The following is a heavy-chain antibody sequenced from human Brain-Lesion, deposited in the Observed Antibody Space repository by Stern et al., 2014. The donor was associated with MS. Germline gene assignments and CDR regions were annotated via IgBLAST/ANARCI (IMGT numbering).Heavy chain of an antibody. CDR1: GYIFTGYY. V-gene: IGHV1-2*02. CDR2: IKPNTGGP. D-gene: IGHD3-3*01. Sequence: VQLVESGAEVKKPGASVKVSCKTSGYIFTGYYIHWVRQAPGQGLEWMAWIKPNTGGPKYAQKFQGRVTMSRDTSISTAYVELSSLTSDDTAVYYCARDQRGITIFGVVTDYYYLGMDVWAKGPRSPSP. J-gene: IGHJ6*02. CDR3: ARDQRGITIFGVVTDYYYLGMDV.